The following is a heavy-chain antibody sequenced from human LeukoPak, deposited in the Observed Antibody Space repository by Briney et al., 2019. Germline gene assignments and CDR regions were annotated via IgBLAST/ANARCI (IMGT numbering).Heavy chain of an antibody. CDR1: GGSISSYY. CDR2: IYYSGST. Sequence: PSETLSLTCTVSGGSISSYYWSWIRQPPGKGLEWIGYIYYSGSTNYNPSRKSRVTISVDTSKNQISLKLSSVTAADTAVYYCARHRRWLDGGYYFDYWGQGTLVTVSS. V-gene: IGHV4-59*08. J-gene: IGHJ4*02. CDR3: ARHRRWLDGGYYFDY. D-gene: IGHD5-24*01.